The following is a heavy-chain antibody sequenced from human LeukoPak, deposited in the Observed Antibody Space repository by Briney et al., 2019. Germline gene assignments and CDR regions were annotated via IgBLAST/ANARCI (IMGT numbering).Heavy chain of an antibody. D-gene: IGHD7-27*01. CDR1: GGSFSGYY. V-gene: IGHV4-34*01. J-gene: IGHJ5*02. CDR3: ARGLRSLGIRFDP. Sequence: SETLSPTCAVYGGSFSGYYWSWIRQPPGKGLEWIGEINHSGSTNYNPSLKSRVTISVDTSKNQFSLKLSSVTAADTAVYYCARGLRSLGIRFDPWGQGTLVTVSP. CDR2: INHSGST.